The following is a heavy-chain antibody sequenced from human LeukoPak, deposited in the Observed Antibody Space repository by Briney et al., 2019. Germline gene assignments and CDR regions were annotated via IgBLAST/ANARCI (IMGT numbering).Heavy chain of an antibody. CDR1: GFTFSSYG. CDR2: IWYDGSNK. D-gene: IGHD6-13*01. V-gene: IGHV3-33*01. J-gene: IGHJ5*02. Sequence: GGSLRLSCAASGFTFSSYGMHWVRQAPGKGLEWVAVIWYDGSNKYYADSVKGRFTISRDNSKNTLYLQMNSLRAEDTAVYCCARDGLYSSSWSLGWFDPWGQGTLVTVSS. CDR3: ARDGLYSSSWSLGWFDP.